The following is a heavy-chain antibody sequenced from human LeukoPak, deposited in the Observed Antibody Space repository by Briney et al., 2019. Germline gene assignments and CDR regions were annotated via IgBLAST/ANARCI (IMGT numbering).Heavy chain of an antibody. D-gene: IGHD1-1*01. V-gene: IGHV4-39*07. J-gene: IGHJ6*03. Sequence: PSETLSLTCTVSGGSIGRSSYYWGWIRQPPGRGLEWIGNIYFSGNTDYNPSLKSRVTISVDTSKNQFSLKLSSVTAADTAVYYCARDHVQRTVLGYYYYMDVWGKGTTVTISS. CDR3: ARDHVQRTVLGYYYYMDV. CDR2: IYFSGNT. CDR1: GGSIGRSSYY.